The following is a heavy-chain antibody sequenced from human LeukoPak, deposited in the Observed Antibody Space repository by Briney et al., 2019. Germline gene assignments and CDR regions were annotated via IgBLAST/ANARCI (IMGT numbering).Heavy chain of an antibody. Sequence: ASVKVSCKASGYTFTGYYMHWVRQAPGQGLEWMGWINPNSGGTNYAQKFQGWVTTTRDTSISTAYMELSRLRSDDTAVYYCARDEGGYSGSYYYWGQGTLVTVSS. V-gene: IGHV1-2*04. J-gene: IGHJ4*02. CDR2: INPNSGGT. CDR1: GYTFTGYY. D-gene: IGHD1-26*01. CDR3: ARDEGGYSGSYYY.